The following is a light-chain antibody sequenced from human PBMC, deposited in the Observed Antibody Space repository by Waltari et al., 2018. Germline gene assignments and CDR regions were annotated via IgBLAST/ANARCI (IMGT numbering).Light chain of an antibody. CDR3: QQRTNWPLT. J-gene: IGKJ4*01. CDR2: DAS. V-gene: IGKV3-11*01. Sequence: EMVLTQSPATLSLSPGERATLPCRARQSVSSYLDRFQQKPGQAPRLLIYDASNRATGIPARFSGSGSGADFTLTISSLEPEDFAVYYWQQRTNWPLTFGGGTKVEIK. CDR1: QSVSSY.